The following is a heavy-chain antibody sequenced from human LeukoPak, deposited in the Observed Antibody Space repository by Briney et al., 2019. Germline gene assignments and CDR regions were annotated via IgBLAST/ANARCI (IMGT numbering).Heavy chain of an antibody. CDR1: GYTLTELS. D-gene: IGHD6-19*01. CDR2: FDPEDGET. CDR3: ATVAVNSSGWYVPFDY. Sequence: GSSVKVSCKVSGYTLTELSMHWVRQAPGKGLEWMGGFDPEDGETIYAQKFQGRVTMTEDTSTDTAYMELSSLRSEDTAVYYCATVAVNSSGWYVPFDYWGQGTLVTVSS. J-gene: IGHJ4*02. V-gene: IGHV1-24*01.